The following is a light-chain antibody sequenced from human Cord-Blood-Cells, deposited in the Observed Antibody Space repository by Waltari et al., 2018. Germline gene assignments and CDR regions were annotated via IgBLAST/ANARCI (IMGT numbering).Light chain of an antibody. CDR3: SSYTSSSTWV. V-gene: IGLV2-14*03. J-gene: IGLJ3*02. CDR2: YDS. Sequence: QSALTQPASVSGSPGQSLTISCTGTSRYVGGYNYVSWYQQHPGKAHKLMIYYDSTRPSGVSNRFSVSKSGNTASLTISGLQAEDEADYYCSSYTSSSTWVFGGGTKLTVL. CDR1: SRYVGGYNY.